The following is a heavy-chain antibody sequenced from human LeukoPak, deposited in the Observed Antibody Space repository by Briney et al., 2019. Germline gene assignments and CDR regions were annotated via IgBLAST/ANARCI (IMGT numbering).Heavy chain of an antibody. CDR1: GYTFTGYY. CDR2: MNPNSGGT. V-gene: IGHV1-2*02. CDR3: ARALPYDSSGRFDY. Sequence: ASVKVSCKASGYTFTGYYMHWVRQAPGQGGEWMGWMNPNSGGTNYAQKFQGRVTMTRDTSISTAYMELSRLRSDDTAVYYCARALPYDSSGRFDYWGQGTLVTVSS. D-gene: IGHD3-22*01. J-gene: IGHJ4*02.